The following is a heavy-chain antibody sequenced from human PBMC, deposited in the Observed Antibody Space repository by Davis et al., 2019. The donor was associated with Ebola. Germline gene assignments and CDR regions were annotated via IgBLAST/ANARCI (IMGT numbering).Heavy chain of an antibody. J-gene: IGHJ6*02. CDR3: ARDRIGSSSHTGYYYYGMDV. CDR2: INRDGTTT. CDR1: GFTFSNSW. V-gene: IGHV3-74*01. D-gene: IGHD6-13*01. Sequence: GESLKISCAASGFTFSNSWMSWVRQGPGEGLVWVSHINRDGTTTNYADSVKGRFTISRDNAKNSLYLQMNSLRAEDTAVYYCARDRIGSSSHTGYYYYGMDVWGQGTTVTVSS.